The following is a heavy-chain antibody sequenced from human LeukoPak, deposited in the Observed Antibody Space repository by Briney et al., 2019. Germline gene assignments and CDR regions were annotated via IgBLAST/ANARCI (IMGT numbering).Heavy chain of an antibody. J-gene: IGHJ3*01. CDR3: AKLIGYCTGGSCYHDNFDV. Sequence: PGGSLRLFCTASGFTFSNYAMSWVRQAPGRGLEWVSALDGSGFFTVYGDSVKGRFTISRDNSKNTVYLQMRSLRAEDTALYYCAKLIGYCTGGSCYHDNFDVWGQGTMVTISS. V-gene: IGHV3-23*01. CDR2: LDGSGFFT. D-gene: IGHD2-15*01. CDR1: GFTFSNYA.